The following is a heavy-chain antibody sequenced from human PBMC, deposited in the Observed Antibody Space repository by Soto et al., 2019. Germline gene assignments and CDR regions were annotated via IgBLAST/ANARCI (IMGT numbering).Heavy chain of an antibody. CDR3: ARDKVRSDYFDH. V-gene: IGHV4-59*01. J-gene: IGHJ4*02. Sequence: SETLSLTCTVSGGSISGYYWSWIRQPPGKGLEWIGYIYDSGITNYNPSLKSRVTISVDTSKNQFSLNLSSVSAADTAVYYCARDKVRSDYFDHWGQGTLVTVSS. CDR1: GGSISGYY. CDR2: IYDSGIT. D-gene: IGHD3-10*01.